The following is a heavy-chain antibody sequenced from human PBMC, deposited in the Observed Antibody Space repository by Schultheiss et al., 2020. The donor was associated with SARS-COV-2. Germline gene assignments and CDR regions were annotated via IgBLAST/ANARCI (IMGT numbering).Heavy chain of an antibody. Sequence: SETLSLTCTVSGGSISSYYWSWIRQPPGKGLEWIGYIYYSGSTNYNPSLKSRVTISVDTSKNQFSLKLSSVTAADTAVYYCARDGSVVTSPFDYWGQGTLVTVSS. CDR2: IYYSGST. V-gene: IGHV4-59*01. CDR3: ARDGSVVTSPFDY. J-gene: IGHJ4*02. D-gene: IGHD4-23*01. CDR1: GGSISSYY.